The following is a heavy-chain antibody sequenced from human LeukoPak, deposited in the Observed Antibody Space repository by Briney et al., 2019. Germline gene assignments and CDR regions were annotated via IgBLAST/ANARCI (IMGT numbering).Heavy chain of an antibody. CDR1: GGSISSSSFY. V-gene: IGHV4-39*01. Sequence: SETLSLTCTVSGGSISSSSFYWGWLRQPPGKGLEWIGSVYYSGITYYSPSLKSRVTIPVDTSKNQFSLKLSSVTAADTAVYYCARMAGSFDYWGQGTLVTVSS. J-gene: IGHJ4*02. CDR3: ARMAGSFDY. CDR2: VYYSGIT. D-gene: IGHD5-24*01.